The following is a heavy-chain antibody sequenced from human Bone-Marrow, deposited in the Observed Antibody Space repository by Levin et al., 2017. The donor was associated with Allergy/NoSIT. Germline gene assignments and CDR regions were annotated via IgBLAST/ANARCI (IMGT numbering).Heavy chain of an antibody. Sequence: SQTLSLTCSVSGASISSDYWTWIRQPPGKGLEWIGYVHYTGGTDLNRTLKSRVSMSVDTSRNEFSLKLSSVTAADTAVYYCARDLFEYRSSLSNNWFDPWGQGTRVTVSS. D-gene: IGHD6-6*01. J-gene: IGHJ5*02. CDR1: GASISSDY. V-gene: IGHV4-59*12. CDR3: ARDLFEYRSSLSNNWFDP. CDR2: VHYTGGT.